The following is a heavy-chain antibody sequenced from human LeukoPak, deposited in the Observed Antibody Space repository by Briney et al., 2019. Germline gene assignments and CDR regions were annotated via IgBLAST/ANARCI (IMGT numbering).Heavy chain of an antibody. Sequence: GGSLRLSCAASGFTFSSHWMHWVRHTPGKGLVWVSRIKGDGSSTSYADSVKGRFTISRDNAKNTLYLQMNSLRAEDTAVYYCARDGYSFXHDFDYWGQGTLVTVSS. J-gene: IGHJ4*02. V-gene: IGHV3-74*01. D-gene: IGHD5-18*01. CDR2: IKGDGSST. CDR1: GFTFSSHW. CDR3: ARDGYSFXHDFDY.